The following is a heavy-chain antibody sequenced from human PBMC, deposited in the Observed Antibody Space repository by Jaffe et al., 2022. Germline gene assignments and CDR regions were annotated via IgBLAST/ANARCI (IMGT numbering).Heavy chain of an antibody. V-gene: IGHV3-30*18. CDR1: GFTFSSYG. Sequence: QVQLVESGGGVVQPGRSLRLSCAASGFTFSSYGMHWVRQAPGKGLEWVAVISYDGSNKYYADSVKGRFTISRDNSKNTLYLQMNSLRAEDTAVYYCAKNAQDPYYYYYMDVWGKGTTVTVSS. J-gene: IGHJ6*03. CDR3: AKNAQDPYYYYYMDV. CDR2: ISYDGSNK.